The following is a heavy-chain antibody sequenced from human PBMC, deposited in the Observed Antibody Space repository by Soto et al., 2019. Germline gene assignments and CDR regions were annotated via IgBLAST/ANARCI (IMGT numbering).Heavy chain of an antibody. V-gene: IGHV3-64D*06. CDR1: GFTFSDYS. Sequence: GALRLSCLASGFTFSDYSIHWVRQAPGKGLEYVSVIRSDGDRIYYADSVKGRFTISRDNSKNTLFLQMNSLRPDDTAMYYCVKDHPALEYWGHGTLVTVSS. CDR3: VKDHPALEY. J-gene: IGHJ4*01. CDR2: IRSDGDRI.